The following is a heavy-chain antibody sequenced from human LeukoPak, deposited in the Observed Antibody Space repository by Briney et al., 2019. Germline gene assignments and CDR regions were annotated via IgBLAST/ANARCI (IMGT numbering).Heavy chain of an antibody. Sequence: GASVKVSCKASGHTFTGYYMHWVRQAPGQGLEWMGRINPNSGGTNYAQKFQGRVTMTRDTSISTAYMELSRLRSDDTAVYYCARTKYSSSWYDKGLGYWGQGTLVTVSS. V-gene: IGHV1-2*06. J-gene: IGHJ4*02. CDR2: INPNSGGT. D-gene: IGHD6-13*01. CDR1: GHTFTGYY. CDR3: ARTKYSSSWYDKGLGY.